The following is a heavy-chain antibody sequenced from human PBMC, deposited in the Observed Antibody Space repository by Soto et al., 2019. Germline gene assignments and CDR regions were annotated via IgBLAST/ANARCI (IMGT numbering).Heavy chain of an antibody. CDR1: GYTFTGYY. V-gene: IGHV1-2*02. CDR2: INPNSGGT. CDR3: ARDRDNWNRDWFDP. D-gene: IGHD1-20*01. Sequence: SVKVSCKASGYTFTGYYMHWVRQAPGQGLEWMGWINPNSGGTNYAQKFQGRVTVTRDTSISTAYMELSRLRSDDTAVYYCARDRDNWNRDWFDPWGQGTLVTVYS. J-gene: IGHJ5*02.